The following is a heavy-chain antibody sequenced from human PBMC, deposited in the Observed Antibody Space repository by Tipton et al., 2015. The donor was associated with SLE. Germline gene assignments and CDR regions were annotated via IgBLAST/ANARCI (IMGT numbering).Heavy chain of an antibody. D-gene: IGHD7-27*01. CDR2: IYTSGST. CDR3: ARGMGWGDAFDI. V-gene: IGHV4-61*09. CDR1: GGSISSGSYY. Sequence: TLSPTCTVSGGSISSGSYYWSWIRQPAGKGLEWIGHIYTSGSTNYNPSLKSRVTISVGTSKNQFSLKLSSVTAADTAVYYCARGMGWGDAFDIWGQGTMVTVSS. J-gene: IGHJ3*02.